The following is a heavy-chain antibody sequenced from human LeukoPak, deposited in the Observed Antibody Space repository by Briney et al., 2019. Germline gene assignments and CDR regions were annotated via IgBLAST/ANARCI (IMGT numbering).Heavy chain of an antibody. CDR2: INPNSGGT. Sequence: ASVKVSCKASGYIFTGYYMHWVRQAPGQGLEWMGWINPNSGGTNYAQKFQGRVTMTRDTSISTAYMELSRLRSDDTAVYYCARGKDIVATTLDYWGQGTLVTVSS. V-gene: IGHV1-2*02. CDR1: GYIFTGYY. J-gene: IGHJ4*02. D-gene: IGHD5-12*01. CDR3: ARGKDIVATTLDY.